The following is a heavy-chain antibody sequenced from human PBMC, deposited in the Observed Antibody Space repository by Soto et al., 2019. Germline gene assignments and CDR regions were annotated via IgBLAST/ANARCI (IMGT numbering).Heavy chain of an antibody. D-gene: IGHD3-3*01. V-gene: IGHV1-69*13. CDR2: IIPIFGTA. CDR1: GGTFSSYA. CDR3: AREQPLAGAFLN. Sequence: SVKVSCKASGGTFSSYAISWVRQAPGQGLEWMGGIIPIFGTANYAQKFQGRVTITADESTSTAYMELSSLRSEDTAVYYCAREQPLAGAFLNWGQGTLVTVSS. J-gene: IGHJ4*02.